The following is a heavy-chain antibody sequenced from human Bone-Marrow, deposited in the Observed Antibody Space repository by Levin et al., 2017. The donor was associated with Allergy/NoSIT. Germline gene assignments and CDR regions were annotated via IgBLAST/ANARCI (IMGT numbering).Heavy chain of an antibody. CDR3: ARGRLGYCGGGACYSLAS. CDR2: FNGGGAT. D-gene: IGHD2-15*01. V-gene: IGHV3-53*01. CDR1: GFTVSSDY. J-gene: IGHJ5*02. Sequence: GESLKISCAASGFTVSSDYMSWVRQAPGKGLEWVSTFNGGGATSYTDSVQGRFTVSGDNSENTLYLQMNRLTVEDTAVDYCARGRLGYCGGGACYSLASWGQGTLVTVSS.